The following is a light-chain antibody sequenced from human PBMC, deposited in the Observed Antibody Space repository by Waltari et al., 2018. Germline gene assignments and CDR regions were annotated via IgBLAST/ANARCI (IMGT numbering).Light chain of an antibody. J-gene: IGKJ1*01. V-gene: IGKV1-5*03. Sequence: DIQMTQSPSTLSASVGDRVTITCRASQSISEYLDWYQQKPGKAPKLLIYKASSLESGVPSRFSGSGSGTEFTLTISSLQPDDFATYYCQQYNTYSGTFGRGTTVDVK. CDR2: KAS. CDR3: QQYNTYSGT. CDR1: QSISEY.